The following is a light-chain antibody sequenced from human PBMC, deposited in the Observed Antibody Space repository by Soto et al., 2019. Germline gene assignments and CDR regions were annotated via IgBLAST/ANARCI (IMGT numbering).Light chain of an antibody. Sequence: DIQMTPSQSSLSESGGGRVAITCQASQDISNYLNWYQQKPGKAPKLLIYDASNLETGVPSRFSGSGSGTDFTFTISSLQPEDIATYYCQQYDNLPLTFGGGTKVDIK. CDR1: QDISNY. J-gene: IGKJ4*01. CDR3: QQYDNLPLT. V-gene: IGKV1-33*01. CDR2: DAS.